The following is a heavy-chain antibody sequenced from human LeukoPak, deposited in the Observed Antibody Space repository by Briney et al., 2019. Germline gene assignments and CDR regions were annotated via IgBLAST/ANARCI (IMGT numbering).Heavy chain of an antibody. CDR3: ARDRGRRTAAGTYYYYGMDV. D-gene: IGHD6-13*01. CDR2: IIPIFGTA. V-gene: IGHV1-69*13. CDR1: GGTFSSYA. J-gene: IGHJ6*04. Sequence: SVKVSCKASGGTFSSYAISWVRQPPGQGLEWMGGIIPIFGTANYAQKFQGRVTITADESTSTAYMELSSLRSEDTAVYYCARDRGRRTAAGTYYYYGMDVWGEGTTVTVSS.